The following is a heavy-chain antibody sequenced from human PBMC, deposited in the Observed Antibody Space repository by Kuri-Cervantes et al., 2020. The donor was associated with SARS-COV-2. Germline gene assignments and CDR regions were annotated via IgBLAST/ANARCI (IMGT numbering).Heavy chain of an antibody. D-gene: IGHD3-9*01. CDR2: INPSGGST. CDR1: GYTFTSHY. V-gene: IGHV1-46*01. J-gene: IGHJ4*02. CDR3: QYYDILTRYFDY. Sequence: ASVKVSCKASGYTFTSHYIDWVRQSPGQGLEWMGIINPSGGSTNYAQKFQGRVTMTRDTSTGTVYMELSSLRSEDTAVYYCQYYDILTRYFDYWGQGTLVTVSS.